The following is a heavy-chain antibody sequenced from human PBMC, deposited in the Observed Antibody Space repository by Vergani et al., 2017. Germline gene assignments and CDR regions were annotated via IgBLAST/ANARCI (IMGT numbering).Heavy chain of an antibody. V-gene: IGHV4-31*01. D-gene: IGHD3-22*01. CDR3: EVQARNYVSSGFSGWFDP. J-gene: IGHJ5*02. Sequence: QVQLQESGPGLVKPSQTLSLTCTVSGGSISSGGYYWSWIRQHPGKGLEWIGYIYYSGSTYYNPSLKSLVTISVDTSKNQFSLKLSSLTAADTAVYYCEVQARNYVSSGFSGWFDPWGQGTLVTVSS. CDR1: GGSISSGGYY. CDR2: IYYSGST.